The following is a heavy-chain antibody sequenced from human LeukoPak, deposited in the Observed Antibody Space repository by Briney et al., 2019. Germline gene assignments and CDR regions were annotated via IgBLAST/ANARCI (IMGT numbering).Heavy chain of an antibody. Sequence: SETLSLTRPFSVGSISSYYWSWIRQPPGKGLEWIGYIYYSGSTNYNPSLKSRVTISVGTSKNQFSLKLSSVTAADTAVYYCARVQGKGKYYDFWGGLYYDAFDIWGQGTMVTVSS. D-gene: IGHD3-3*01. CDR3: ARVQGKGKYYDFWGGLYYDAFDI. V-gene: IGHV4-59*01. CDR2: IYYSGST. CDR1: VGSISSYY. J-gene: IGHJ3*02.